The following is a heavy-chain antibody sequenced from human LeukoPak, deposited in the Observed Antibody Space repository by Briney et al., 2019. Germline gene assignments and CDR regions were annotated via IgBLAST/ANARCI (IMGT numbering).Heavy chain of an antibody. CDR3: ARGGAFLFAFDI. Sequence: GGSLRLSCAASGFTFSSYSMNWVRQAPGKGLEWVSSISGSNSYIYYADSMKGRFTISRDNAKNSLYLQMNSLRAEDTAVYYCARGGAFLFAFDIWGQGTMVTVSS. V-gene: IGHV3-21*01. CDR2: ISGSNSYI. CDR1: GFTFSSYS. J-gene: IGHJ3*02.